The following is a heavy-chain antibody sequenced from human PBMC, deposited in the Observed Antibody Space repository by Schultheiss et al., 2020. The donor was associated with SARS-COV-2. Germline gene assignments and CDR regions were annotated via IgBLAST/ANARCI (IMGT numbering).Heavy chain of an antibody. CDR2: ISGSGGTT. Sequence: GEPLKISCAASGFTFSNYAMSWVRQAPGKGLEWVSAISGSGGTTYYADSVKGRFTISRDNAKNTLYLQMNSLRAEDTAVYYCAKSVLTNVDWGQGTLVTVSS. CDR1: GFTFSNYA. D-gene: IGHD2-8*02. CDR3: AKSVLTNVD. V-gene: IGHV3-23*01. J-gene: IGHJ4*02.